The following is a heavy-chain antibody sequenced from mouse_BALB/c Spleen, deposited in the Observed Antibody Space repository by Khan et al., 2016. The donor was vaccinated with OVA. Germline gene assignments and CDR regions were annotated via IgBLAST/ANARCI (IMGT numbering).Heavy chain of an antibody. CDR1: GFTFSSYG. D-gene: IGHD3-3*01. J-gene: IGHJ3*01. Sequence: EVQLVESGGDLVKPGGSLKLSCEASGFTFSSYGMSWVRQTPDKRLEWVATISNGGSYTYYPDSVKGRLTISRDNAKNTLYLQMSSLKSEDTAMYYGASHRFSLAAACFAYWGQGTLVTVSA. CDR2: ISNGGSYT. CDR3: ASHRFSLAAACFAY. V-gene: IGHV5-6*01.